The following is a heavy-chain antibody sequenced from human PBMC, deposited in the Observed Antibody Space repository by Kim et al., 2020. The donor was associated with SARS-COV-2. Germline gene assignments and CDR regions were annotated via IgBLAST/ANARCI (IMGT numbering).Heavy chain of an antibody. Sequence: ADSVKGQFTISRDNSKNTLYLQMNSLRAEDTAVYFCAKIAVACRGNYFDYWGQGTLVTVSS. CDR3: AKIAVACRGNYFDY. D-gene: IGHD6-19*01. J-gene: IGHJ4*02. V-gene: IGHV3-23*01.